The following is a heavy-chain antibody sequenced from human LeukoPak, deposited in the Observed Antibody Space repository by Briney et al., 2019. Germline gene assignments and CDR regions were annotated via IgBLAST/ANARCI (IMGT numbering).Heavy chain of an antibody. CDR2: IYYSGST. V-gene: IGHV4-59*01. CDR3: ARGRRGWGWPPYLGHPDWYFDL. D-gene: IGHD7-27*01. J-gene: IGHJ2*01. CDR1: GGSISSYY. Sequence: KASETLSLTCTVSGGSISSYYWGWIRQPPGKGLEWIGYIYYSGSTNYNPSLKSRVTISVDTSKNQFSLKLSSVTAADTAVYYCARGRRGWGWPPYLGHPDWYFDLWGRGTLVTVSS.